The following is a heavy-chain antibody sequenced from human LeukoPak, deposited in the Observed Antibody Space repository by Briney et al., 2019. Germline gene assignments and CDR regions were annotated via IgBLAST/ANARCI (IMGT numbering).Heavy chain of an antibody. Sequence: GGSLRLSCAASGFTVRNNYMSWVRQAPGKGLEWVSVIYSGGSTYYADSVKDRFTLSRDTSENTLYLQMNNLRAEDTAVYYCARHRGGLRLGEFDYWGQGTLLTVSS. D-gene: IGHD5-12*01. J-gene: IGHJ4*02. CDR1: GFTVRNNY. CDR2: IYSGGST. V-gene: IGHV3-66*04. CDR3: ARHRGGLRLGEFDY.